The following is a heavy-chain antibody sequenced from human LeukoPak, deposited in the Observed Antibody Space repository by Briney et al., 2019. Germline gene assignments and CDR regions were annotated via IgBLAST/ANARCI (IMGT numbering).Heavy chain of an antibody. CDR1: GGSLSGHY. Sequence: SETLSLTCGVYGGSLSGHYWSCIRQPPEKGLEGIGYIYSSGNTNYNPSLKSRVTISVDTSRNQFSLKLTSVTAADTAVYYCARETGVTSQFELWGRGTLVTVSS. V-gene: IGHV4-59*11. J-gene: IGHJ2*01. D-gene: IGHD4-11*01. CDR2: IYSSGNT. CDR3: ARETGVTSQFEL.